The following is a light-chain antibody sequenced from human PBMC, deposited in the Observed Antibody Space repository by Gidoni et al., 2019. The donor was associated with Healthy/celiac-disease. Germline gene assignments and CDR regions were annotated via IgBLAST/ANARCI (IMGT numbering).Light chain of an antibody. CDR1: QSISSW. CDR2: KAS. Sequence: DIQMTQSPSTLSASVGERVTITCRASQSISSWLAWYQQKPGKAPKLLIYKASSLESGVPSRFSGSGSGTEFTLTISSLQPDDFAIYYCQQYNSYLWTFGQGTKVEIK. CDR3: QQYNSYLWT. V-gene: IGKV1-5*03. J-gene: IGKJ1*01.